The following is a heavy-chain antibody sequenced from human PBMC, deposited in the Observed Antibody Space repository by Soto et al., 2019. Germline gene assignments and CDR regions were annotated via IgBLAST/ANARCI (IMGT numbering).Heavy chain of an antibody. CDR1: GFTFSSYA. CDR3: GRQSGTYEEVDY. Sequence: QVQLVESGGGVVQPGRSLRLSCAASGFTFSSYAMHWVRQAPGEGLEWVAIIPYDGSNQYYADSVRGRFTISRDNSKHTLYLQMNSLRAEDTAVYYCGRQSGTYEEVDYWGQGTLVTVST. D-gene: IGHD1-26*01. CDR2: IPYDGSNQ. J-gene: IGHJ4*02. V-gene: IGHV3-30-3*01.